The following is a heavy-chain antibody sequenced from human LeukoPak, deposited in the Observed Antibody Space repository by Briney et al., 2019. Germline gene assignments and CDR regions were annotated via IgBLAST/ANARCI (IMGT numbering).Heavy chain of an antibody. Sequence: GGSLRLSCAASGFTFSSYGMRWVRQASGKGLEWVAVISYDGSNKYYADSVKGRFTISRDNAKNSLYLQMNSLRAEDTAVYYCASRRVAASRWGDYWGQGTLVTVSS. CDR2: ISYDGSNK. CDR3: ASRRVAASRWGDY. CDR1: GFTFSSYG. V-gene: IGHV3-30*03. D-gene: IGHD6-19*01. J-gene: IGHJ4*02.